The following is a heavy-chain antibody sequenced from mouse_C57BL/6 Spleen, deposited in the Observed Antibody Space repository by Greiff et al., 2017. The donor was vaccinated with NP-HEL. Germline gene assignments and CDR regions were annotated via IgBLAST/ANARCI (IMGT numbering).Heavy chain of an antibody. CDR1: GFTFSDYG. CDR3: ARRDYYGSSLYFDY. CDR2: ISSGSSTI. Sequence: EVQGVESGGGLVKPGGSLKLSCAASGFTFSDYGMHWVRQAPEKGLEWVAYISSGSSTIYYADTVKGRFTISRDNAKNTLFLQMTSLRSEDTAMYYCARRDYYGSSLYFDYWGQGTTLTVSS. V-gene: IGHV5-17*01. D-gene: IGHD1-1*01. J-gene: IGHJ2*01.